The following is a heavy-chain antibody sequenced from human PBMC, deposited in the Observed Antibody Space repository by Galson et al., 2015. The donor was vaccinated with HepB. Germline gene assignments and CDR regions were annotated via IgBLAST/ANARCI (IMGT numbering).Heavy chain of an antibody. CDR1: GDSVSSSSAA. J-gene: IGHJ3*02. Sequence: CAISGDSVSSSSAAWNWIRQSPSRGLEWLGRTYYRSRWNSHYAVSVKSRITINTDTSKNQFSLQLNSVTPEDTAIYYCARVYTSGSYGSGAFDIWGQRTVVTVSS. CDR2: TYYRSRWNS. CDR3: ARVYTSGSYGSGAFDI. D-gene: IGHD6-19*01. V-gene: IGHV6-1*01.